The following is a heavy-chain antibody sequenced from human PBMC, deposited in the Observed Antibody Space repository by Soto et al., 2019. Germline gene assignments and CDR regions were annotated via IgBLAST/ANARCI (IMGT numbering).Heavy chain of an antibody. CDR2: IIPIFGTA. CDR3: ASSCYDYVWGSYRHPPVFDY. V-gene: IGHV1-69*12. D-gene: IGHD3-16*02. CDR1: GGTFISYA. Sequence: QVQLVQSGAEVKKPGSSVKVSCKASGGTFISYAIIWVRQAPGQGLEWMGGIIPIFGTANYSQKVQGRVTITADESTSTAYMELSSLRSEDTAVYYCASSCYDYVWGSYRHPPVFDYWGQGTLVTVSS. J-gene: IGHJ4*02.